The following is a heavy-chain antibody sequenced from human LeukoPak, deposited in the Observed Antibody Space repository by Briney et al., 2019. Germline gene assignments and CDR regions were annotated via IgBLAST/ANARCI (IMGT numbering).Heavy chain of an antibody. CDR2: IKQDGSGK. CDR3: ARDPYYYDSSGYSP. J-gene: IGHJ4*02. CDR1: GFTFSSYW. D-gene: IGHD3-22*01. Sequence: PGGSLRLSCAASGFTFSSYWMSWVRQAPGKGLEWVANIKQDGSGKYYVDSVKGRFTISRDNAKNSLYLQMNSLRAEDTAVYYCARDPYYYDSSGYSPWGQGTLVTVSS. V-gene: IGHV3-7*03.